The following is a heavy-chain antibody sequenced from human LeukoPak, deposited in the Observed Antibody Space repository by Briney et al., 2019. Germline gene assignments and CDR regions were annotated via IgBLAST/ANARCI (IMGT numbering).Heavy chain of an antibody. J-gene: IGHJ4*02. CDR2: ISGSGGST. Sequence: PGGSLRLSCAASGFTFSSYAMSWVRQAPGKGLEWVPAISGSGGSTYYADSVKGRFTISRDNSKNALYLQMNSLRAEDTAVYYCAKAIGYCSSTSCPLDSFDYWGQGTLVTVSS. CDR1: GFTFSSYA. CDR3: AKAIGYCSSTSCPLDSFDY. D-gene: IGHD2-2*01. V-gene: IGHV3-23*01.